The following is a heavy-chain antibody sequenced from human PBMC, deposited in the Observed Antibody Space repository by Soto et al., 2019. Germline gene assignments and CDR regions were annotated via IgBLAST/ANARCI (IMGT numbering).Heavy chain of an antibody. J-gene: IGHJ4*02. CDR1: GFTFSSYS. Sequence: EVQLLESGGGSVQPGGSLILSCAASGFTFSSYSLSWLRQAPGKGLEWVSGISGSGPTTHYRDSVKGRFTSSRDNFRNTLYLQVNSLRADDTAVYFGAKCRGDSWTTYFFDYWGQGALVTVSS. CDR2: ISGSGPTT. V-gene: IGHV3-23*01. D-gene: IGHD4-4*01. CDR3: AKCRGDSWTTYFFDY.